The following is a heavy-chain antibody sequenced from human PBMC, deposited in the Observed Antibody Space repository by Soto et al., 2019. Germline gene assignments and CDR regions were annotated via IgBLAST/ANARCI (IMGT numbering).Heavy chain of an antibody. CDR3: ASRKSSPYFDY. J-gene: IGHJ4*02. CDR1: GGSFSGYY. CDR2: INHSGST. V-gene: IGHV4-34*01. D-gene: IGHD3-10*01. Sequence: SETLSLTCAVYGGSFSGYYWSWIRQPPGKRLEWIGEINHSGSTNYNPSLKSRVTISIDTSKNQFSLKLSSVTAADTAVYYCASRKSSPYFDYWGQGTLVTVSS.